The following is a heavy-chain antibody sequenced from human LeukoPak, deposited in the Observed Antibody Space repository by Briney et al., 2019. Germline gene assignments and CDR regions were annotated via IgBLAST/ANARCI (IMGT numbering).Heavy chain of an antibody. CDR2: INSAGSST. CDR3: ASRGYNSWYAFDS. V-gene: IGHV3-74*01. CDR1: GFTFSSFR. D-gene: IGHD6-13*01. Sequence: GGSLRLSCAASGFTFSSFRVHWVRQAPGKGLVWISRINSAGSSTNYADSVKGRFTISRDNAKNTLYLQMNSLRAEDTAVYYCASRGYNSWYAFDSWGQGTLVTVSS. J-gene: IGHJ4*02.